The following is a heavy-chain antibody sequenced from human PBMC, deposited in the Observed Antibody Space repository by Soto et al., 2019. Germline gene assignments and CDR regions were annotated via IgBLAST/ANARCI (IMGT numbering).Heavy chain of an antibody. V-gene: IGHV3-30*18. CDR1: GFTFSSYG. D-gene: IGHD3-22*01. CDR2: ISYDGSNK. CDR3: AKTTHYYDSSGYYGY. J-gene: IGHJ4*02. Sequence: PGGSLRLSCAASGFTFSSYGMHWVRQAPGKGLEWVAVISYDGSNKYYADSVKGRFTISRDNSKNTLYLQMNSLRAEDTAVYYCAKTTHYYDSSGYYGYWGQGTLVTVSS.